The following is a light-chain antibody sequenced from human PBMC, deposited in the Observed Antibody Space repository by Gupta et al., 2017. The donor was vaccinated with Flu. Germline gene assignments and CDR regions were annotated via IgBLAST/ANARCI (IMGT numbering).Light chain of an antibody. CDR3: CSFACGFSV. V-gene: IGLV2-11*01. CDR1: SSVMCDYNY. CDR2: DVS. J-gene: IGLJ1*01. Sequence: QSRTGSCTDTSSVMCDYNYISWHQHHPANALILMIYDVSRRASGAPVRFSGSESTNTASLTISVLQAEDDDYYYCCSFACGFSVFGTGTKFTVL.